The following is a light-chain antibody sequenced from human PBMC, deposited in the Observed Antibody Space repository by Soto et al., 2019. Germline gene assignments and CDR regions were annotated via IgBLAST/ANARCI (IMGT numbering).Light chain of an antibody. CDR3: QQRLNWPTG. J-gene: IGKJ1*01. CDR1: QSVTNY. Sequence: EIFLTQSPDTLSLSPGERATLTCRASQSVTNYIAWYQQRPGQAPRLLIYDASNRATGVPARFSGSRSGTDFTLTISDLEPADFGLYYCQQRLNWPTGVGQGTKV. CDR2: DAS. V-gene: IGKV3-11*01.